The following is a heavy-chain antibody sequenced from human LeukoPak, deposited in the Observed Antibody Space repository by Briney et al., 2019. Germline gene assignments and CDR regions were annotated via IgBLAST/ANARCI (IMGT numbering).Heavy chain of an antibody. J-gene: IGHJ4*02. CDR1: GGSFSGYY. CDR3: ARGRGYGSGTPWDY. Sequence: TSETLSLTCAVYGGSFSGYYWSWIRQPPGKGLEWIGEINHSGSTNYNPSLKSRVTISVDTSKNQFSLKLGSVTAADTAVYYCARGRGYGSGTPWDYWGQGTLVTVSS. V-gene: IGHV4-34*01. CDR2: INHSGST. D-gene: IGHD3-10*01.